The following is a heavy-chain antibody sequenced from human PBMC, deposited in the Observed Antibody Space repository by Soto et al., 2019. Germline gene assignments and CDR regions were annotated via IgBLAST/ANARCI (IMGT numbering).Heavy chain of an antibody. J-gene: IGHJ1*01. CDR1: GYTFTNYG. CDR2: ISAYNGNT. V-gene: IGHV1-18*01. CDR3: AREDSSGWYLKYFQH. D-gene: IGHD6-19*01. Sequence: ASLRFSCKASGYTFTNYGNSWVRQAPGQGLEWMGWISAYNGNTNYAQKLQGRVTMTTDTSTSTAYMELRSLRSDDTSVYYCAREDSSGWYLKYFQHWGQGTLGTVSS.